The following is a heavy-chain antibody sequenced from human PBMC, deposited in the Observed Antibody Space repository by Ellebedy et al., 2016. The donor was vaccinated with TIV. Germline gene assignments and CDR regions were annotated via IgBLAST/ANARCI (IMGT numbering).Heavy chain of an antibody. D-gene: IGHD7-27*01. CDR3: ARDRTNWGFLDL. CDR1: GFSFSYFA. J-gene: IGHJ4*02. V-gene: IGHV3-30*03. CDR2: ISDDGTED. Sequence: GGSLRLXXAASGFSFSYFAIDWVRLAPGRGLEWVAVISDDGTEDYYADSVKGRFTVSRDTSRNTLYLHMSGLTPDDTAVYYCARDRTNWGFLDLWGQGTLVTVSS.